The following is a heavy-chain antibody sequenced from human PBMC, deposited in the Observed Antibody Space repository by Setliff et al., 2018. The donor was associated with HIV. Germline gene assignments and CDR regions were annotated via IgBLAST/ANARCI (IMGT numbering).Heavy chain of an antibody. CDR1: GYTFTGYY. CDR3: ARGWICRGGSCYPHYYYYMDV. CDR2: INPNSGGT. J-gene: IGHJ6*03. V-gene: IGHV1-2*02. Sequence: ASVKVSCKASGYTFTGYYMHWVRQAPGQGLEWMGWINPNSGGTNYAQKFQGRVTMTRDTSISTAYMELSRLRSDDTAVYYCARGWICRGGSCYPHYYYYMDVWGKGTTVTVSS. D-gene: IGHD2-15*01.